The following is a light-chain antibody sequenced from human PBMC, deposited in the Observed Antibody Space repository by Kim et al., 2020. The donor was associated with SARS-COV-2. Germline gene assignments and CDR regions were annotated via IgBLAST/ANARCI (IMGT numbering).Light chain of an antibody. CDR3: AAWDDSLSGHWV. J-gene: IGLJ3*02. Sequence: HRVTTSCSGSSSNIGSNYVYWYQQLPGTAPKLLIYRNNQRPSGVPDRFSGSKSGTSASLAISGLRSEDEADYYCAAWDDSLSGHWVFGGGTQLTVL. CDR2: RNN. CDR1: SSNIGSNY. V-gene: IGLV1-47*01.